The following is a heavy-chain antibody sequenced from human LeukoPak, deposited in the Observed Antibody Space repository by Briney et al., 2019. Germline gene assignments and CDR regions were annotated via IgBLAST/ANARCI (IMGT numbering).Heavy chain of an antibody. CDR3: ASCYDYYYYYYMDV. J-gene: IGHJ6*03. CDR1: GFTFGSYS. Sequence: GGSLRLSCAASGFTFGSYSMNWVRQAPGKGLEWVSSISSSSSSIYYADSVKGRFTISRDNAKNSLYLQMNSLRAEDTAVYYCASCYDYYYYYYMDVWGKGTTVTVSS. D-gene: IGHD2-2*01. CDR2: ISSSSSSI. V-gene: IGHV3-21*01.